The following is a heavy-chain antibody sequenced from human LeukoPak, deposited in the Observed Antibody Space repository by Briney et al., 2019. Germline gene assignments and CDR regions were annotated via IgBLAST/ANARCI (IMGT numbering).Heavy chain of an antibody. Sequence: SETLSLTCAVYGGSFSGYYWSWIRPPPGKGLEWIGEINHSGSTNYNPSLKSRVTISVDTSKNQFSLKLSSVTAADTAVYYCARAGYYGSGSYYKPNYYYYYMDVWGKGTTVTVSS. V-gene: IGHV4-34*01. D-gene: IGHD3-10*01. CDR3: ARAGYYGSGSYYKPNYYYYYMDV. CDR1: GGSFSGYY. CDR2: INHSGST. J-gene: IGHJ6*03.